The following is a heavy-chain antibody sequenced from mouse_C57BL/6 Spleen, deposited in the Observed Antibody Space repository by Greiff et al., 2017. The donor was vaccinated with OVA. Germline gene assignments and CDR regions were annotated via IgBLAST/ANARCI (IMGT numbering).Heavy chain of an antibody. CDR2: LRSKSSNYAS. D-gene: IGHD2-5*01. CDR1: GFTFNTYA. J-gene: IGHJ4*01. V-gene: IGHV10-3*01. CDR3: VRGRSNYEYYYAMDY. Sequence: EVKLVESGGGLVQPKGSLKLSCAASGFTFNTYAMHWVRQAPGQGLEWVARLRSKSSNYASYYADSVKDRFTISRDDSQSLLYLQMNNMKTEDTAMYYYVRGRSNYEYYYAMDYWGQGTSVTVSS.